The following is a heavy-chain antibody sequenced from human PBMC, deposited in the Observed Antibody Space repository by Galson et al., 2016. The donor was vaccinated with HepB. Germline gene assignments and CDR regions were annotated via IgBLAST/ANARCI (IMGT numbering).Heavy chain of an antibody. V-gene: IGHV4-4*02. CDR1: GGSISSRHW. J-gene: IGHJ4*02. Sequence: ETLSLTCGVSGGSISSRHWWSWVRQSPGKGLEWIGEIYHTGSANYNPSLKSRVTISVDKSKNHFSLELNSVTAADTAVYYSANLGYCSGDCYSVNWGQGTMVTVSS. CDR2: IYHTGSA. CDR3: ANLGYCSGDCYSVN. D-gene: IGHD2-21*02.